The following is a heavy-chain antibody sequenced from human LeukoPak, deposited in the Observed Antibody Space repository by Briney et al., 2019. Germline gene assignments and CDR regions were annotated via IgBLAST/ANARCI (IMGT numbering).Heavy chain of an antibody. Sequence: PGGSLRLSCAASGFTFSSYGMHWVRQAPGKGLEWVAFIRYDGSNKYYADSVKGRFTISRDNSKNTLYLQMNGLRAEDTAVYYCAKAGRVRVFGELFPIVFDYWGQGTLVTVSS. CDR2: IRYDGSNK. V-gene: IGHV3-30*02. J-gene: IGHJ4*02. CDR3: AKAGRVRVFGELFPIVFDY. CDR1: GFTFSSYG. D-gene: IGHD3-10*02.